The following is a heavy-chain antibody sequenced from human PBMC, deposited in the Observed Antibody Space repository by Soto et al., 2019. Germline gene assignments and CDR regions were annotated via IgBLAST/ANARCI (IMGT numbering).Heavy chain of an antibody. J-gene: IGHJ5*02. CDR3: ARDAYYDSLTGPSAWFDP. Sequence: QVQLVQSGAEVKKPGSSVKVSCKASGGTFSSYAISWVRQDPGQGLEWMGGIIPIFGTANYAQKFQGRVTITADESTSTAYMELSSLRSEDTAVYSCARDAYYDSLTGPSAWFDPWGQGTLVTVSS. D-gene: IGHD3-9*01. V-gene: IGHV1-69*12. CDR1: GGTFSSYA. CDR2: IIPIFGTA.